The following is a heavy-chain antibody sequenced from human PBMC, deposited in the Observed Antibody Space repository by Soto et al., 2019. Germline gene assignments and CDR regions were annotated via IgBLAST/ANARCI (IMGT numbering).Heavy chain of an antibody. CDR2: IYHSGST. CDR3: PTAWIGGDYDLGYYYYGMDV. V-gene: IGHV4-30-2*01. Sequence: QLQLQESGSGLVKPSQTLSLTCAVSGGSISSGGYSWSWIRQPPGKGLEWIGYIYHSGSTYYNPSLKSRVTISVDRSKNQFSLKLSSVTAADTAVYYCPTAWIGGDYDLGYYYYGMDVWGQGTTVPVSS. J-gene: IGHJ6*02. D-gene: IGHD4-17*01. CDR1: GGSISSGGYS.